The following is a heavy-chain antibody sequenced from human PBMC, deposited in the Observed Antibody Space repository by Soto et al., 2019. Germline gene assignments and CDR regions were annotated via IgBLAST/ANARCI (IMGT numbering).Heavy chain of an antibody. CDR3: ARAGVGSNGGVYYFYGLDV. CDR1: GGTFNSYS. D-gene: IGHD2-8*02. V-gene: IGHV1-69*06. J-gene: IGHJ6*02. CDR2: IVPAFGTT. Sequence: QVQLVQSGAEVKKPGSSVKVSCKAFGGTFNSYSFIWVRQAPGQGLEWMGGIVPAFGTTIYAEKLQGRVTFMADKYASTAYMELSSLRIEDTAVYYCARAGVGSNGGVYYFYGLDVGGQGTTVTVSS.